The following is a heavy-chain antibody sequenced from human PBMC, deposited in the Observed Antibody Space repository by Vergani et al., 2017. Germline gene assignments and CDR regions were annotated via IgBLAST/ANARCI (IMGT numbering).Heavy chain of an antibody. V-gene: IGHV3-53*01. D-gene: IGHD3-3*01. CDR1: GFTVSSNY. Sequence: EVQLVESGGGLIQPGGSLRLSCAASGFTVSSNYMSWVRQAPGKGLEWVSVIYSGGSTYYADSVKGRLTISRDNSKNTLYLQMNSLIAEDTAVYYCASETAIFGHYGMDVWGQGTTVTVSS. J-gene: IGHJ6*02. CDR2: IYSGGST. CDR3: ASETAIFGHYGMDV.